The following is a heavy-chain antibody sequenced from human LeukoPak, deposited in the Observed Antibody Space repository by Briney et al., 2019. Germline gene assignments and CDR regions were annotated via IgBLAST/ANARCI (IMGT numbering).Heavy chain of an antibody. Sequence: PGGSLRLSCVASGVTFSNAWMSWVRQAPGKGLEWVGHIKSKSDGGTTDYAAPVKGRFTISRDDSKNTVYLQMNSLKTEDTAVYYCTTLSPDASGYYYYYMDVWGKGTTVTVSS. J-gene: IGHJ6*03. CDR2: IKSKSDGGTT. CDR3: TTLSPDASGYYYYYMDV. D-gene: IGHD1-14*01. V-gene: IGHV3-15*01. CDR1: GVTFSNAW.